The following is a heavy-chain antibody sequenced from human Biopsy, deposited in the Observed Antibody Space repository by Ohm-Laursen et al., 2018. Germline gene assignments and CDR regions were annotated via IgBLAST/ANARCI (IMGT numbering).Heavy chain of an antibody. CDR1: GDSLSSGPDN. V-gene: IGHV4-61*03. D-gene: IGHD3-22*01. J-gene: IGHJ2*01. CDR3: ARDRGYYSDRTVPGYFDL. CDR2: IYSGGNT. Sequence: TLSLTCTVSGDSLSSGPDNWSWIRQPPGQGLEYIGFIYSGGNTNYNPPLQSRVTISVDTSKNHFSLRLRSVTPADTAIYYCARDRGYYSDRTVPGYFDLWGRGTLVTVSS.